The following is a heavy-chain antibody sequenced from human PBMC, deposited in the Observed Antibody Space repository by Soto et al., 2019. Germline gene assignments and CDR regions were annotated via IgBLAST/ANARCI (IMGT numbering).Heavy chain of an antibody. CDR2: ISDRGDET. CDR1: GFIFSNQA. D-gene: IGHD3-16*02. CDR3: ASRGTYRWGDFDL. V-gene: IGHV3-23*01. J-gene: IGHJ4*02. Sequence: PGGSLRLSCAASGFIFSNQAMCWVRQGPGKGLEWVSCISDRGDETFFLDSVKGRFAISRDNSENMLFLQMSSLRAEDTAIYYCASRGTYRWGDFDLWGQGTQVTVAS.